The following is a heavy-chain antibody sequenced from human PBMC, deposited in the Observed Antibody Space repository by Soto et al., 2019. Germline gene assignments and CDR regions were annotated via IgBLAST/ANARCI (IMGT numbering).Heavy chain of an antibody. Sequence: GGSLRLSCAASGFTFSSYAMSWVRQAPGKGMEWDSAISGSGGSTYYDDSVKGRFTISRDNSMNTLYLQMNGLIAEEPAVFYCAKEWNYGSGRADGFEPWGQGAQVTVSS. CDR3: AKEWNYGSGRADGFEP. D-gene: IGHD3-10*01. V-gene: IGHV3-23*01. J-gene: IGHJ5*02. CDR2: ISGSGGST. CDR1: GFTFSSYA.